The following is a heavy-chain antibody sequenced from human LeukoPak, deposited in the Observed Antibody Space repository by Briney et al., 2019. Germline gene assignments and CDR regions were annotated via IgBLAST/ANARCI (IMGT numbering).Heavy chain of an antibody. V-gene: IGHV1-18*01. D-gene: IGHD3-22*01. Sequence: EASVKVSCKASGYTFTSYGISWVRQAPGQGLEWMGWISAYNGNTNYARKLQGRVTMTTDTSTSTAYMELRSLRSDDTAVYYCARDFGSHYYDSSGYYRVPDYWGQGTLVTVSS. CDR3: ARDFGSHYYDSSGYYRVPDY. J-gene: IGHJ4*02. CDR2: ISAYNGNT. CDR1: GYTFTSYG.